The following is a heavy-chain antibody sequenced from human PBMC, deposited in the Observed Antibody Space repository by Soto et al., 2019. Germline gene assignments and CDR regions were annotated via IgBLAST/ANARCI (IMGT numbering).Heavy chain of an antibody. V-gene: IGHV3-23*01. CDR1: GFTVSSYA. D-gene: IGHD1-7*01. J-gene: IGHJ4*02. CDR2: ISGSGGST. Sequence: QPGGSLRLACSASGFTVSSYAMSWFRQAPGKGLEWVSAISGSGGSTYYADSVKGRFTISRDNSKNTLYLQMNSLRAEDTAVYYCAKKTRITGTIVYWGQGTLVTVSS. CDR3: AKKTRITGTIVY.